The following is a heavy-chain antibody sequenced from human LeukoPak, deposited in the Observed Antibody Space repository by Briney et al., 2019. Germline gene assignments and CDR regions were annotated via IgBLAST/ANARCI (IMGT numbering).Heavy chain of an antibody. J-gene: IGHJ4*02. CDR2: IKEDGSEK. D-gene: IGHD2-15*01. Sequence: GGSLRLSCAASGFAFSSYAMSWVRQAPGKGLEWVANIKEDGSEKYYVDSVKGRFTISRDNAKNSLYLQMNSLRAEDTAVYYCARDHSLDYWGQGTVVTVSS. CDR3: ARDHSLDY. CDR1: GFAFSSYA. V-gene: IGHV3-7*04.